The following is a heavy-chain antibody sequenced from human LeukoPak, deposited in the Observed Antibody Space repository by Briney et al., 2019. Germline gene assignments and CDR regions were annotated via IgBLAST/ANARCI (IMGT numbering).Heavy chain of an antibody. CDR2: IYHSGST. CDR3: ARDSVNCSTTSCSDYLDY. Sequence: SETLSLTCSVSGGSISNYYWNWIRQTPGKGLEWIGYIYHSGSTYYNPSLKSRVTISLDTSKKQFSLKLSSVTAADTAVYFCARDSVNCSTTSCSDYLDYWGQGTLVTVSS. D-gene: IGHD2-2*01. J-gene: IGHJ4*02. CDR1: GGSISNYY. V-gene: IGHV4-59*01.